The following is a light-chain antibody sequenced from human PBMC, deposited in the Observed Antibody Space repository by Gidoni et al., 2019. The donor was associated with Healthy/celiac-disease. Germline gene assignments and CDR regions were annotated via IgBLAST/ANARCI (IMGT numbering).Light chain of an antibody. CDR3: QQYNSSPYT. J-gene: IGKJ2*01. Sequence: DIQMTPSPSTLSASVGDRVTITCRASQSISSWLAWYQQKPGKAPKLLIYKASSLESGVPSRFSGRGSGTEFTLTISSLQPDDFATYYCQQYNSSPYTFGQXTKLEIK. V-gene: IGKV1-5*03. CDR1: QSISSW. CDR2: KAS.